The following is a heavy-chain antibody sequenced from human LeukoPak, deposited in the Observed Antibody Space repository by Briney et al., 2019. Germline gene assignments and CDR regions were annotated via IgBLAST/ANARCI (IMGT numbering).Heavy chain of an antibody. CDR1: GGSFSGYY. CDR2: INHSGSA. D-gene: IGHD4-17*01. V-gene: IGHV4-34*01. J-gene: IGHJ4*02. CDR3: ARGQGTVTTH. Sequence: ASETLSLTCAVSGGSFSGYYWTWIRQPPGKGLEWIGEINHSGSANYNPSLKSRVTISLDTSKNQFSLKLSSVTAADTAVYYCARGQGTVTTHWGQGTLVTVSS.